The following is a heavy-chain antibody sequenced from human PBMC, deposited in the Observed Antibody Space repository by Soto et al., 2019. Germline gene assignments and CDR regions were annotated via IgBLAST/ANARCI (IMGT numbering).Heavy chain of an antibody. CDR2: FDPEDGET. Sequence: GASVKVSCKVSGYTLTELSMHWVRQAPGKGLEWMGGFDPEDGETIYAQKFQGRVTMTEDTSTDTAYMELSSLRSEDTAVYYCATSILGVDENYYYCYGMDVWGQGTTVTVSS. CDR1: GYTLTELS. J-gene: IGHJ6*02. D-gene: IGHD1-26*01. V-gene: IGHV1-24*01. CDR3: ATSILGVDENYYYCYGMDV.